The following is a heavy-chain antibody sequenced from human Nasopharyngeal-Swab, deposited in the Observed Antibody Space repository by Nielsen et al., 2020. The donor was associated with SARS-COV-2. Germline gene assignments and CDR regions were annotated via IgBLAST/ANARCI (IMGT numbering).Heavy chain of an antibody. J-gene: IGHJ4*02. CDR3: ARGKQWLDRGSDY. CDR2: NSSSSSYT. V-gene: IGHV3-11*06. CDR1: GFTFSDYY. D-gene: IGHD6-19*01. Sequence: GESLKTFCAASGFTFSDYYKSWIRQAPGKGLEGGSYNSSSSSYTDHADPVKGRFTIPRDNAKNSLYLQMNSLRAEDTAVYYCARGKQWLDRGSDYWGQGTLVTVSS.